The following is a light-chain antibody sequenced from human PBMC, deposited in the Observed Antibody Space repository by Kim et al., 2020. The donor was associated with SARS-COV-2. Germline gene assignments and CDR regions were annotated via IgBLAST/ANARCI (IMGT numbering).Light chain of an antibody. J-gene: IGLJ3*02. CDR3: ASWDDSLSGWV. V-gene: IGLV1-44*01. Sequence: RRLTISCAGSGSDLGSKTVSWYQAVPGATPKLLFYSNIQLPSGFPDRVSGSKSGTSAALAISGLQSEDEADYYCASWDDSLSGWVFGGGTQLTVL. CDR2: SNI. CDR1: GSDLGSKT.